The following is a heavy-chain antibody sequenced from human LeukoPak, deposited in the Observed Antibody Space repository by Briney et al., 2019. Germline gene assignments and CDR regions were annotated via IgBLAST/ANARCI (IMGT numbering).Heavy chain of an antibody. CDR2: ISSSSSYI. CDR3: ARTSSGPYYYYYGMDV. J-gene: IGHJ6*02. V-gene: IGHV3-21*01. D-gene: IGHD3-22*01. Sequence: GGSLRLSCAASGFTFSSYSMNWVRQAPGKGLEWVSSISSSSSYIYYADSVKGRFTISRDNAKNSLYLQMNNLRAEDTAVYYCARTSSGPYYYYYGMDVWGQGTTVTVSS. CDR1: GFTFSSYS.